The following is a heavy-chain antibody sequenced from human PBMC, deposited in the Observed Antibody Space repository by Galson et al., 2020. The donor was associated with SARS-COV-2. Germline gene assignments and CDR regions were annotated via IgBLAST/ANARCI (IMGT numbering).Heavy chain of an antibody. D-gene: IGHD6-13*01. CDR2: INPNSGGT. CDR1: GYTFTGYY. V-gene: IGHV1-2*02. J-gene: IGHJ6*02. Sequence: ASVKVSCKASGYTFTGYYMHWVRQAPGQGLEWMGWINPNSGGTNYAQKFQGRVTMTRDTSISTAYMELSRLSSDDTAVYYCARDTLGASSSWYRPYYYYGMDVWGQGTTVTVSS. CDR3: ARDTLGASSSWYRPYYYYGMDV.